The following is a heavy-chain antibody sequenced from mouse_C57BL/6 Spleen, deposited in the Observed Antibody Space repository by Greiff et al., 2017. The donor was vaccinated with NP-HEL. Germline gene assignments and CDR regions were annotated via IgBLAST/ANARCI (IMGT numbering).Heavy chain of an antibody. CDR1: GYAFSSYW. J-gene: IGHJ3*01. V-gene: IGHV1-80*01. Sequence: VQLQQSGAELVKPGASVKISCKASGYAFSSYWMNWVKQRPGKGLEWIGQIYPGDGDTNYNGKFKGKATLTADKSSSTAYMQLSSLTSEDSAVYFCARRGCSRVAWFAYWGQGTLVTVSA. CDR2: IYPGDGDT. CDR3: ARRGCSRVAWFAY. D-gene: IGHD1-1*01.